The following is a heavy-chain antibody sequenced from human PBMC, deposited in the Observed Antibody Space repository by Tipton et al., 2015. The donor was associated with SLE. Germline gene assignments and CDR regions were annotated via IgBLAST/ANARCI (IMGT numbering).Heavy chain of an antibody. CDR3: AKGSSTSCCPSAFDI. D-gene: IGHD2-2*01. CDR2: ISWNSGSI. V-gene: IGHV3-9*01. J-gene: IGHJ3*02. Sequence: SLRLSCAASGFTFDDYAMHWVRQAPGKGLEWVSGISWNSGSIGYADSVKGRFTISRGNAKNSLYLQMNSLRAEDTALYYCAKGSSTSCCPSAFDIWGQGTMVTVSS. CDR1: GFTFDDYA.